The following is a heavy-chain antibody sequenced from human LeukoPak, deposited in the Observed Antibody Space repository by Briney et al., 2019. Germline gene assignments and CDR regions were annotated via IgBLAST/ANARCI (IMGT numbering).Heavy chain of an antibody. CDR1: GGSISSYY. J-gene: IGHJ4*02. Sequence: SETLSLTCTVSGGSISSYYWSWIRQPSGKGLEWIGYIYYSGSTNYNPSLKSRVTISVDTSKNQFSLKLSSVTAADTAVYYCARGDGVAVFDYWGQGTLVTVSS. CDR2: IYYSGST. D-gene: IGHD6-19*01. CDR3: ARGDGVAVFDY. V-gene: IGHV4-59*08.